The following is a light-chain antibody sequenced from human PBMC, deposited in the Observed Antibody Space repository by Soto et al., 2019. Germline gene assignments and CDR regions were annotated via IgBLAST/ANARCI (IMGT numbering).Light chain of an antibody. CDR2: EVS. CDR3: TSYRGSSTLV. Sequence: QSALTQPASVSGSPGQSITISCTGTSRDVGGYKYVSWYQQHPGKAPKLIIYEVSNRPSGVSNRFSGSKSGNTASLTISGLQAEAEADYYCTSYRGSSTLVFGGGTKLTVL. CDR1: SRDVGGYKY. V-gene: IGLV2-14*01. J-gene: IGLJ2*01.